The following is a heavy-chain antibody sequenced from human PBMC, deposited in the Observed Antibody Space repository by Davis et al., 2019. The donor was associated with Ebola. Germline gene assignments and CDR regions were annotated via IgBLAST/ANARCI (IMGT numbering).Heavy chain of an antibody. Sequence: GESLKISCAASGFTFSYYGMHWVRQAPGKGLEWVAVISYDGSSEYYADSVKGRFTISRDNSKNTLYLQMNGLRVDDTAIYYCAKDTSNIWFDIWGQGTMVTVSS. CDR3: AKDTSNIWFDI. D-gene: IGHD1-26*01. V-gene: IGHV3-30*18. CDR1: GFTFSYYG. CDR2: ISYDGSSE. J-gene: IGHJ3*02.